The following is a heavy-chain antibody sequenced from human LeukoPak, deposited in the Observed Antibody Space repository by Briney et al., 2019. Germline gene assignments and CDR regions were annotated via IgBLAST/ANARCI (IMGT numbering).Heavy chain of an antibody. CDR2: ISSSGSTI. Sequence: GGSLRLSCAASGFTFSSYWMSWVRQAPGKGLEWVSYISSSGSTIYYADSVKGRFTISRDNAKNSLYLQMNSLRAEDTAVYYCARSTNLYYFDYWGQGTLVTVSS. J-gene: IGHJ4*02. CDR3: ARSTNLYYFDY. D-gene: IGHD1-7*01. CDR1: GFTFSSYW. V-gene: IGHV3-48*04.